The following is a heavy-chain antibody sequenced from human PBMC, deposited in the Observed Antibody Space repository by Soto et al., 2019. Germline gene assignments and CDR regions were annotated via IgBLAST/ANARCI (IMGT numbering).Heavy chain of an antibody. V-gene: IGHV3-23*01. CDR3: AKALGYYYDSSGYSLDY. J-gene: IGHJ4*02. CDR1: GFTFSSYA. D-gene: IGHD3-22*01. CDR2: ISGSGGST. Sequence: GGSLRLSCAASGFTFSSYAMSWVRQASGKGLEWVSAISGSGGSTYYADSVKGRFTISRDNSKNTLYLQMNSLRAEDTAVYYCAKALGYYYDSSGYSLDYWGQGTLVTVSS.